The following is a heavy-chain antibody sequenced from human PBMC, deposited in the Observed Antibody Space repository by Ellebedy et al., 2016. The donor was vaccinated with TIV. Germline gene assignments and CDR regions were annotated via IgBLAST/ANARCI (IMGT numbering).Heavy chain of an antibody. J-gene: IGHJ5*02. D-gene: IGHD3-9*01. CDR1: GFTFSSYS. Sequence: GGSLRLSXAASGFTFSSYSMNWVRQAPGKGLEWVSSISSSSSYIYYADSVKGRFTISRDNAKNSLYLQMNSLKAEDTAVYYCARDREGYFVSSGPWGQGTLVTVSS. CDR2: ISSSSSYI. V-gene: IGHV3-21*01. CDR3: ARDREGYFVSSGP.